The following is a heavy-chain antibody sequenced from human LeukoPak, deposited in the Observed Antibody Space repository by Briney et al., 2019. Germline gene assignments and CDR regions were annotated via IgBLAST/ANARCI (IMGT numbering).Heavy chain of an antibody. CDR3: ARDYYDSSGYSDY. D-gene: IGHD3-22*01. Sequence: SVKVSCKASGGTFSSYAISWVRQARGQGIEWMGGIIPIFGTANYAQKFQGRVTITADESTSTAYMELSSLRSEDTAVYYCARDYYDSSGYSDYWGQGTLVTVS. CDR1: GGTFSSYA. V-gene: IGHV1-69*13. J-gene: IGHJ4*02. CDR2: IIPIFGTA.